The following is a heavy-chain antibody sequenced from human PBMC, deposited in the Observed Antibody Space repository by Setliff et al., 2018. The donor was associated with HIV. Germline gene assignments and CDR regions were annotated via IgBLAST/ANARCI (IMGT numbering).Heavy chain of an antibody. D-gene: IGHD3-3*01. V-gene: IGHV4-31*03. J-gene: IGHJ4*02. CDR1: GGSISSGGYY. CDR3: ARATRTIFGVVYFDY. CDR2: IYYSGST. Sequence: SETLSLTCTVSGGSISSGGYYWSWIRQHPGKGLEWIGYIYYSGSTYYNPSLKSRVTISVDTSKNQFSLKLNSVTAADTAVYYCARATRTIFGVVYFDYWGQGTLVTVSS.